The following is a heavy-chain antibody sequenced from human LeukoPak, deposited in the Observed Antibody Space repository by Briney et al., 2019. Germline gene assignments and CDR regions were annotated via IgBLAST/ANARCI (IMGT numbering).Heavy chain of an antibody. Sequence: PGGSLRLSCAASGFTFSSYGMHWVRQAPGKGLEWVAFIRYDGSNKYYADSVKGRFTISRDNSKNSLYLQMNSLRAEDTAVYYCAKDLPKYSSSWCDLDYWGQGTLVTVSS. J-gene: IGHJ4*02. CDR2: IRYDGSNK. CDR3: AKDLPKYSSSWCDLDY. D-gene: IGHD6-13*01. V-gene: IGHV3-30*02. CDR1: GFTFSSYG.